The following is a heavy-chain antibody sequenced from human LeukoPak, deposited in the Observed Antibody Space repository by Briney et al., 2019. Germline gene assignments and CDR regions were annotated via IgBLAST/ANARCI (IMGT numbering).Heavy chain of an antibody. Sequence: ASVKVSCKASGGTFSSYAISWVRQAPGQGLEWMGRIIPIFGTANYAQKFQGRVTITTDESTSTAYMELRSLRSEDTAVYYCSRDRGLYMVDYWRQGTLVSVSS. CDR1: GGTFSSYA. CDR2: IIPIFGTA. V-gene: IGHV1-69*05. D-gene: IGHD3-3*01. CDR3: SRDRGLYMVDY. J-gene: IGHJ4*02.